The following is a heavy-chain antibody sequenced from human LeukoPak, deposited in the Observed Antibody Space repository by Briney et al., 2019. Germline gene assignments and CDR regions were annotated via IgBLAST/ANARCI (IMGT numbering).Heavy chain of an antibody. CDR1: RFTFSSYS. V-gene: IGHV3-21*01. CDR3: ARPLLYYYGSETYFWFDP. Sequence: GGSLRLSCAASRFTFSSYSMNWVRQAPGKGLEWVSSISSSGSYIYYADSVKGRFTISRDNAENSLYLQMNSLRADDTAFYYCARPLLYYYGSETYFWFDPWGQGTLVTVSS. CDR2: ISSSGSYI. D-gene: IGHD3-10*01. J-gene: IGHJ5*02.